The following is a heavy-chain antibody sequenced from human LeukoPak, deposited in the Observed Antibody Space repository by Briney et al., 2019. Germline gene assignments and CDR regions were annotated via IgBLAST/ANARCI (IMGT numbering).Heavy chain of an antibody. V-gene: IGHV1-2*02. D-gene: IGHD5-12*01. Sequence: ASVKVSCRASGYTFSDYFIHWVRQAPGQGLEWMGWINPNSGGTNYAQNFQGRVTMTRDTSISTAYMELSRLRSDDTAVYYCARGGIPVFYYYMDVWGKGTTVTVSS. J-gene: IGHJ6*03. CDR1: GYTFSDYF. CDR2: INPNSGGT. CDR3: ARGGIPVFYYYMDV.